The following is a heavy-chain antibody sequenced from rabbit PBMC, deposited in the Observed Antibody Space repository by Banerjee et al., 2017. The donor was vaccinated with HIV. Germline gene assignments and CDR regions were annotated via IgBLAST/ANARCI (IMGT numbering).Heavy chain of an antibody. V-gene: IGHV1S40*01. D-gene: IGHD1-1*01. CDR3: ARSGGYCYYGDAYFKL. Sequence: QSLEESGGDLVKPGASLTLTCTASGFSFSYGYDMCWVRQAPGKGLEWIACIYVGDGNTYYASWAKGRFTISKTSSTTVALQMTSLAAAVTAAYFCARSGGYCYYGDAYFKLWGPGTLVTGS. J-gene: IGHJ4*01. CDR1: GFSFSYGYD. CDR2: IYVGDGNT.